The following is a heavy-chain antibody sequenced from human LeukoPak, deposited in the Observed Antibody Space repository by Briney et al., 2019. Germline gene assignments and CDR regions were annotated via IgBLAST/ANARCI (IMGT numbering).Heavy chain of an antibody. J-gene: IGHJ4*02. CDR1: GFTFSTYS. V-gene: IGHV3-21*01. Sequence: GGSLRLSCAASGFTFSTYSMNWVRQTPGQGLEWVSSISTGTSYIYYADSVKGRFTISRDNAKNSLYLQMKSLRVEDTAVYYCARDHGSGSTDYFDYWGQGTLVTVSS. D-gene: IGHD3-22*01. CDR2: ISTGTSYI. CDR3: ARDHGSGSTDYFDY.